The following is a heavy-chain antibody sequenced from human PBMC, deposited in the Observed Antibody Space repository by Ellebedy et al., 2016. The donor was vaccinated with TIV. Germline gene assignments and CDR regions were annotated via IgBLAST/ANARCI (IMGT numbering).Heavy chain of an antibody. J-gene: IGHJ4*02. CDR1: GFTFSTYS. CDR2: ISSSSGYI. Sequence: GESLKISXAASGFTFSTYSMNWVRQAPGKGLEWVSSISSSSGYIYYADSLKGRFTISRDNAKNSLYLQMNSLRAEDTAVYYCARARDILTGYSDYWGQGILVTVSS. V-gene: IGHV3-21*01. CDR3: ARARDILTGYSDY. D-gene: IGHD3-9*01.